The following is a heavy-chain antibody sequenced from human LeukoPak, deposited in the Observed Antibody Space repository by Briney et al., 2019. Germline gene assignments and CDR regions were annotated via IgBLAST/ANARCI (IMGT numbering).Heavy chain of an antibody. Sequence: PSETLSLTCTVSGGSISNYYWSWIRQPPGKGLEWIGYIYYSGSTNYNPSLKSRVTISVDTSKNQFSLKLSSVTAADTAVYYCAREGRYYYGSGSYFSFDYWGQGTLVTVSS. CDR3: AREGRYYYGSGSYFSFDY. D-gene: IGHD3-10*01. J-gene: IGHJ4*02. V-gene: IGHV4-59*01. CDR1: GGSISNYY. CDR2: IYYSGST.